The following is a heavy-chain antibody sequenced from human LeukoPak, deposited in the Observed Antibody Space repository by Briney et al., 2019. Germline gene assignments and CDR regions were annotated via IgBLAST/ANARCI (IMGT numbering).Heavy chain of an antibody. CDR3: AKQSAGSAAWYSLHYDF. V-gene: IGHV3-23*01. CDR1: GFTLSSYA. Sequence: GGSLRLSCAASGFTLSSYAMTWVRQAPGRGLEWVSSVDAGGGGTYYADSVKGRFTISRDNSKDTLYLQMNGLRAEDTAVYFCAKQSAGSAAWYSLHYDFWGQGTLVTVSS. J-gene: IGHJ4*02. D-gene: IGHD6-13*01. CDR2: VDAGGGGT.